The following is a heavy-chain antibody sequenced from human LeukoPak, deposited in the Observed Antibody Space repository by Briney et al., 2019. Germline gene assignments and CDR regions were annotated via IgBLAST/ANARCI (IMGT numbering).Heavy chain of an antibody. Sequence: GGSLRLSCAASGFTFSGSAMHWVRQASGKGLEWVGRIRSKANSYATAYAASVKGRFTISRDDSKNTAYLQMNSLKTEDTAVYYCTTIGYCSGGSCSWGQRTLVTVSS. CDR3: TTIGYCSGGSCS. V-gene: IGHV3-73*01. D-gene: IGHD2-15*01. J-gene: IGHJ5*02. CDR2: IRSKANSYAT. CDR1: GFTFSGSA.